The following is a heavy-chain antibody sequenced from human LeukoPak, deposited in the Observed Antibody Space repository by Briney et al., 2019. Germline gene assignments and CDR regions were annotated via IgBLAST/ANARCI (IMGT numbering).Heavy chain of an antibody. Sequence: GGSLRLSCAASGFTFSSYEMNWVRQAPGKGLEWVSYISSSGSTIYYADSVKGRFTISRDNAKNSLYLQMNSLKAEDTAVYYCAKLLIVVVTASYYGMDVWGQGTTVTVSS. V-gene: IGHV3-48*03. CDR3: AKLLIVVVTASYYGMDV. CDR2: ISSSGSTI. D-gene: IGHD2-21*02. CDR1: GFTFSSYE. J-gene: IGHJ6*02.